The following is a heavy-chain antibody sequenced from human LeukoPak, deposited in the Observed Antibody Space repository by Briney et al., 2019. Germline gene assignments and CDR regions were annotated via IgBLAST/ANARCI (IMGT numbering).Heavy chain of an antibody. V-gene: IGHV1-2*02. CDR2: INPNSGGT. CDR3: ARARSLCDSSGSYYGMDV. CDR1: GYTFTSYG. Sequence: ASVKVSCKASGYTFTSYGISWVRQAPGQGLEWMGWINPNSGGTNYAQKFQGRVTMTRDTSISTAYMELSRLRSDDTAVYYCARARSLCDSSGSYYGMDVWGQGTTVTVSS. D-gene: IGHD3-22*01. J-gene: IGHJ6*02.